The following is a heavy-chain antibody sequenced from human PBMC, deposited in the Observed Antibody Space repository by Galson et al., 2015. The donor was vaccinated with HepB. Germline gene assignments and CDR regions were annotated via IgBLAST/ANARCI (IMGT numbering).Heavy chain of an antibody. CDR2: INRDGSST. D-gene: IGHD2-2*01. CDR3: ARGIEVVPDASGMDV. J-gene: IGHJ6*02. CDR1: GFTFRSHW. Sequence: SLRLSCAASGFTFRSHWMHWVRQAPGKGLVWVSRINRDGSSTNYADSVKGRFAISRDNAKNTLYLQMSCLRAEDTAVYYCARGIEVVPDASGMDVWGQGTTVTVSS. V-gene: IGHV3-74*01.